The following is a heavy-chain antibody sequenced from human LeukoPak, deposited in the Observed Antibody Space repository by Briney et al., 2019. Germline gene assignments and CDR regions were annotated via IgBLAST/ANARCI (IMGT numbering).Heavy chain of an antibody. J-gene: IGHJ4*02. D-gene: IGHD3-22*01. CDR2: ISAYNGNT. V-gene: IGHV1-18*01. CDR3: ARDIRYYDSSGIRSFDY. CDR1: GYTFTSYG. Sequence: ASVKVSCKASGYTFTSYGISWVRQAPGQGLEWMGWISAYNGNTNYAQKLQGRVTMTTDTSTSTAYMELRSLGSDDTAVYYCARDIRYYDSSGIRSFDYWGQGTLVTVSS.